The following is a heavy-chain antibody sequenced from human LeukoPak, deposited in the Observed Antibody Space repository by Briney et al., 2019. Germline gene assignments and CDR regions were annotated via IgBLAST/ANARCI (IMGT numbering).Heavy chain of an antibody. CDR1: GFSFTKYA. J-gene: IGHJ4*02. V-gene: IGHV3-23*01. CDR2: LIGSSGAT. D-gene: IGHD3-22*01. CDR3: AKVWSPDDSSGYYYFDY. Sequence: GGSLRLSCAASGFSFTKYAMNWVRQAPGKGLEWVAVLIGSSGATDYADSVKGRFTISRDNFKNTLYLQMNSLRAEDTAVYYCAKVWSPDDSSGYYYFDYWGQGTLVTVSS.